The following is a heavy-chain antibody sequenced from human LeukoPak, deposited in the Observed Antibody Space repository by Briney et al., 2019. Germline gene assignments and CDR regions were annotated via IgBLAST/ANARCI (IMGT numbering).Heavy chain of an antibody. CDR1: GVSINGNS. D-gene: IGHD2-21*01. CDR2: VSDTGDT. Sequence: PSETLSLPCTVSGVSINGNSWVWIRQLPGKGLEWIGFVSDTGDTDYNPSLKSRLTISADTSKTQFSLSLRSLTAADTALSSRARVSRRVVNSNWFVPWGQGTLVTVSS. CDR3: ARVSRRVVNSNWFVP. J-gene: IGHJ5*02. V-gene: IGHV4-59*03.